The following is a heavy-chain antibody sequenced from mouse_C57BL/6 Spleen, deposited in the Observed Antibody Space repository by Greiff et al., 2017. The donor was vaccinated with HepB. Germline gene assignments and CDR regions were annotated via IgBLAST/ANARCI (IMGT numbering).Heavy chain of an antibody. CDR3: ARKGITTVAWYFDV. Sequence: QVTLKECGPGILQSSQTLSLTCSFSGFSLSTSGMGVSWIRQPSGKGLEWLAHIYWDDDKRYNPSLKSRLTISKDTSRNQVFLKITSVDTADTATYYCARKGITTVAWYFDVWGTGTTVTVSS. CDR2: IYWDDDK. J-gene: IGHJ1*03. V-gene: IGHV8-12*01. CDR1: GFSLSTSGMG. D-gene: IGHD1-1*01.